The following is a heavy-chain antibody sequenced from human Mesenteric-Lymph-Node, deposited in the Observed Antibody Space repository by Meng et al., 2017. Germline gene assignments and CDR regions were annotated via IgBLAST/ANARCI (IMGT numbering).Heavy chain of an antibody. Sequence: VQLVEYGGGLVKTGGSLRLSCAASGFTFSRYGMHWVRQSPGKGLEWVGVIWYDGSNKYYADSVKGRFTISRDNSKNTLYLQMNSLRAEDTAVYYCARGSVAVDYWGQGTLVTVSS. D-gene: IGHD6-19*01. CDR2: IWYDGSNK. V-gene: IGHV3-33*01. CDR1: GFTFSRYG. J-gene: IGHJ4*02. CDR3: ARGSVAVDY.